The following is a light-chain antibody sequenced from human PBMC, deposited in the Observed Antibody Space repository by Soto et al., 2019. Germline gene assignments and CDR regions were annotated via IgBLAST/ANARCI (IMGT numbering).Light chain of an antibody. CDR3: QQYSAWWT. J-gene: IGKJ1*01. CDR2: DAS. CDR1: QSVSSN. Sequence: EIVMTQSPATLPVSPGERATLSCRASQSVSSNLAWYQQKPGQAPRLLIYDASTRAPGIPARFSGSGSGTEFTLTISSLQSEDFAVYYCQQYSAWWTFGQGTTVEIK. V-gene: IGKV3-15*01.